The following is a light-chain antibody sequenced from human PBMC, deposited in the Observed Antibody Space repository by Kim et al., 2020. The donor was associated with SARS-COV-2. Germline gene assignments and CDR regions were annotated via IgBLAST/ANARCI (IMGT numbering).Light chain of an antibody. Sequence: NFMLTQPPSVSESPGKTVIRTCTRSGGSIATDFVQWFQQRPGSSPTTVIYGDQQRPSGVPDRFSGSVDSSSNSASLTISGLKTEDGADYYCQSYDDNKWVFGGGTQLTVL. V-gene: IGLV6-57*01. CDR2: GDQ. CDR3: QSYDDNKWV. CDR1: GGSIATDF. J-gene: IGLJ2*01.